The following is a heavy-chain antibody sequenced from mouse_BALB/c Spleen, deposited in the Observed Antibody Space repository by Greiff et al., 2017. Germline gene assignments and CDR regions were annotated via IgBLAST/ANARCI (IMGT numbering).Heavy chain of an antibody. V-gene: IGHV1S81*02. CDR1: GYTFTSYW. Sequence: QVQLKQPGAELVKPGASVKLSCKASGYTFTSYWMHWVKQRPGQGLEWIGEINPSNGRTNYNEKFKSKATLTVDKSSSTAYMQLSSLTSEDSAVYYCARGGITTAWFAYWGQGTLVTVSA. CDR3: ARGGITTAWFAY. CDR2: INPSNGRT. D-gene: IGHD1-1*01. J-gene: IGHJ3*01.